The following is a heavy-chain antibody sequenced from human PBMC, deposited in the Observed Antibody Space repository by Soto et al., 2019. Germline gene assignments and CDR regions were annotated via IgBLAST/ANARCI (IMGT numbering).Heavy chain of an antibody. D-gene: IGHD3-16*01. J-gene: IGHJ3*02. V-gene: IGHV3-9*01. CDR2: ISWNSGSI. CDR1: GFTFDDYA. CDR3: AKEFYADDAFDI. Sequence: PGGSLRLSCAASGFTFDDYAMHWVRQAPGKGLEWVSGISWNSGSIGYADSVKGRFTISRDNAKNSLYLQMNSLRAEDTALYYCAKEFYADDAFDIWGQGTMVTVSS.